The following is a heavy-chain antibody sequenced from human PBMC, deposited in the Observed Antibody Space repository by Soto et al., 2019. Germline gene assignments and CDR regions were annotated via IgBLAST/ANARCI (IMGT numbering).Heavy chain of an antibody. CDR1: GGSFSGNY. J-gene: IGHJ4*02. CDR3: ARDSPISQTFDY. CDR2: ISHSGSI. Sequence: PSETLSLTCAVYGGSFSGNYWSWIRQSPGKGLEWIGEISHSGSINYNPSLKSRVTISVDTSKNQFPLNLSSVTAADTAVYYCARDSPISQTFDYWGQGTLVTVSS. D-gene: IGHD3-3*02. V-gene: IGHV4-34*01.